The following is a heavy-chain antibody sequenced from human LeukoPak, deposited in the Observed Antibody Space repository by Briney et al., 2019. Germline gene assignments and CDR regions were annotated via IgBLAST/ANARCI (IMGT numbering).Heavy chain of an antibody. CDR1: GGSFSGYY. CDR2: INHSGST. Sequence: SETLSLTCAVYGGSFSGYYWSWIRQPPGKGLEWIGEINHSGSTNYNPSLKSRVTISVDTSKNQFSLKLSSVTAADTAVYYCARKFPGGSGSFDYRGQGTLVTVSS. CDR3: ARKFPGGSGSFDY. V-gene: IGHV4-34*01. J-gene: IGHJ4*02. D-gene: IGHD2-15*01.